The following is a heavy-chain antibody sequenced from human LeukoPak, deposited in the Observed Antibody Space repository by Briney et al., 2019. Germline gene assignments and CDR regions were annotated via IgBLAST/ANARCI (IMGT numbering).Heavy chain of an antibody. V-gene: IGHV1-3*01. CDR1: GYTFTSYA. J-gene: IGHJ4*02. Sequence: ASVKVSCKASGYTFTSYAMHWVRQAPGQRLEWMGWINAGNGNTKYSQKFQGRVTITRDTSASTAYMELSSLRSEDTAVYYCARGYYDFWSGYYIRWGYWGQGTLVTVSS. CDR2: INAGNGNT. CDR3: ARGYYDFWSGYYIRWGY. D-gene: IGHD3-3*01.